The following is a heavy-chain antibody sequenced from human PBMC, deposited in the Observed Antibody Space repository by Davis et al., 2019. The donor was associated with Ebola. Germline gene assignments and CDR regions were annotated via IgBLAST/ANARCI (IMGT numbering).Heavy chain of an antibody. CDR1: GGTFSSYA. CDR3: ARSYYGSGNFDY. V-gene: IGHV1-69*13. J-gene: IGHJ4*02. D-gene: IGHD3-10*01. CDR2: IIPIFGTA. Sequence: SVKVSCKASGGTFSSYAISWVRQAPGQGLEWMGGIIPIFGTANYAQKFQGRVTITADESTSTAYMELSSLRSEDTAVYYCARSYYGSGNFDYWGQGTLVTVSS.